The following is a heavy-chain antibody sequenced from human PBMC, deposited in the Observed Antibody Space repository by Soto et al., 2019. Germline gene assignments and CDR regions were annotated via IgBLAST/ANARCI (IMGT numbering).Heavy chain of an antibody. V-gene: IGHV1-18*01. CDR2: ISAYNCNT. J-gene: IGHJ6*03. Sequence: ASVKVSCKASGYTFTSYGISWVRQAPGQGLEWMCWISAYNCNTNYAQKLQGRVTLSTDTSTSTAYIELWSLRSDDTAVYYCARDWNDFWSGYFIMDVWGKGTTVTFSS. D-gene: IGHD3-3*01. CDR3: ARDWNDFWSGYFIMDV. CDR1: GYTFTSYG.